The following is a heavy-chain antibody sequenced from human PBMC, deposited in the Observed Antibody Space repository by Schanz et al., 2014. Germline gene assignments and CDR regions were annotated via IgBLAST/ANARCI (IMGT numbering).Heavy chain of an antibody. D-gene: IGHD3-10*01. Sequence: VQLVESGGGVVQPGRSLRLSCAASGFTFDHYAMTWVRQAPGKGLEWVAAVSSRSDEIKYADSVRGRFTISRDNSRSTMYLQMNSLRAEDTAVYFCAKGRFGELSAFDIWGQGTMVTVSS. J-gene: IGHJ3*02. V-gene: IGHV3-23*04. CDR1: GFTFDHYA. CDR3: AKGRFGELSAFDI. CDR2: VSSRSDEI.